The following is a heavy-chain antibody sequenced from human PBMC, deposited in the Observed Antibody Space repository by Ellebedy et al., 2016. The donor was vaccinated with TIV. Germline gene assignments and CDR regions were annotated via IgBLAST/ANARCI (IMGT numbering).Heavy chain of an antibody. CDR3: TRDPNGIADFDF. CDR1: GFTFSSYA. Sequence: GESLKISCAASGFTFSSYAMSWVRQAPGKGLEWVSFIDSSVSIYAASVKGRFTISRDNAKSSLYLQMNSLRDDDTAVYYCTRDPNGIADFDFWGQGTLVTVSS. CDR2: IDSSVSI. J-gene: IGHJ4*02. V-gene: IGHV3-48*02. D-gene: IGHD1-14*01.